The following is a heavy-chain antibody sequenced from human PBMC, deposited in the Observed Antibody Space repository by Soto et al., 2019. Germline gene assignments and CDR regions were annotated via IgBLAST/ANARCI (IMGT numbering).Heavy chain of an antibody. J-gene: IGHJ3*02. CDR2: IKSKTDGGTT. V-gene: IGHV3-15*01. CDR1: GFTFSNAW. CDR3: TTDGGSLEAFDI. D-gene: IGHD2-15*01. Sequence: EVQLVESGGGLVKPGGSLRLSCAASGFTFSNAWMSWVRQAPGKGLEWVGRIKSKTDGGTTDYAASVKGRFTISRDDSKNTLYLQMNSLKTEDTAVYYCTTDGGSLEAFDIWGQGTMVTVSS.